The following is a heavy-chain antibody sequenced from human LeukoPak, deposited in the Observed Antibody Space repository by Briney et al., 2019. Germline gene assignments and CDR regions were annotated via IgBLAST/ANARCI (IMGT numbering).Heavy chain of an antibody. J-gene: IGHJ4*02. CDR1: GFTFSSYG. D-gene: IGHD3-9*01. V-gene: IGHV3-23*01. CDR2: ISGSGGST. Sequence: GGTLRLSCAASGFTFSSYGMSWVRQAPGKGLEWVSAISGSGGSTYYADSVKGRFTISRDNSKNTLYLQMNSLRAEDTALYYCAKAGGYDILTVFDYWGQGTLVTVSS. CDR3: AKAGGYDILTVFDY.